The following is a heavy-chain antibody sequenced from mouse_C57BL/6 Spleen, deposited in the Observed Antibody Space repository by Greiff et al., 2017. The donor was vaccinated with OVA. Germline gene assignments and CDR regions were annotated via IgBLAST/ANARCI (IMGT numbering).Heavy chain of an antibody. J-gene: IGHJ2*01. CDR3: ARSLDSSGYPLCY. Sequence: VQLQQPGAELVRPGSSVKLSCKASGYTFTSYWMDWVKQRPGQGLEWIGNIYPSDSETHYNQKFKDKATLTVDKSSSTAYMQLSSLTSEDSAVYYCARSLDSSGYPLCYWGQGTTLTVSS. CDR1: GYTFTSYW. CDR2: IYPSDSET. V-gene: IGHV1-61*01. D-gene: IGHD3-2*02.